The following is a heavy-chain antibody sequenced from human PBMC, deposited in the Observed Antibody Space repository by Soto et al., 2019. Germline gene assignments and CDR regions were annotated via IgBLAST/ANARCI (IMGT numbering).Heavy chain of an antibody. CDR2: IYYSGGT. Sequence: SETLSLTCTVSGGSISSYYWSWIRQPPGKGLEWIGYIYYSGGTNYNPSLKSQVTISVYTFKNQFSLKLRSVTAADTAVYYCARLHDFWSGYKDVYYYYYYMDVWGKGTTVTVSS. V-gene: IGHV4-59*08. D-gene: IGHD3-3*01. CDR1: GGSISSYY. J-gene: IGHJ6*03. CDR3: ARLHDFWSGYKDVYYYYYYMDV.